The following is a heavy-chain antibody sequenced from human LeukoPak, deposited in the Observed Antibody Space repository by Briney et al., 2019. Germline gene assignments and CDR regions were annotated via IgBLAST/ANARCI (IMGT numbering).Heavy chain of an antibody. CDR3: ARSYSSGWYYFDY. V-gene: IGHV3-66*01. D-gene: IGHD6-19*01. J-gene: IGHJ4*02. Sequence: QPGGSLRLSCAASGFTFNSYAIYWVRQAPGKGLEWVSVIYSGGSTYYADSVKGRFTISRDNSKNTLYLQMNSLRAEDTAVYYCARSYSSGWYYFDYWGQGTLVTVSS. CDR1: GFTFNSYA. CDR2: IYSGGST.